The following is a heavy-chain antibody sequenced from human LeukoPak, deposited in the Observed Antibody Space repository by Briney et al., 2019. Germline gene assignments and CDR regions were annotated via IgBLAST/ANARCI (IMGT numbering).Heavy chain of an antibody. V-gene: IGHV3-30*18. J-gene: IGHJ3*02. D-gene: IGHD3-16*01. CDR1: GFTFSSYG. Sequence: GGSLRLSCAASGFTFSSYGMHWVRQAPGKGLEWVAVISYDGSNEYYADSVKGRFTISRDNSKNTLYLQMNSLRAEDTAVYYCAKDGGGAHRPPTGAFDIWGQGTMVTVSS. CDR2: ISYDGSNE. CDR3: AKDGGGAHRPPTGAFDI.